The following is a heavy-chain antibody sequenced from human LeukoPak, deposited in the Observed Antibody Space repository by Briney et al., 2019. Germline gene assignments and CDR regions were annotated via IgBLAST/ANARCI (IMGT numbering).Heavy chain of an antibody. CDR3: ARGRGEYYWYYMDV. Sequence: GASVKVSCKASGYTFTSYGINWVRQATGQGLEWMGWMNPNSGNTGYAQKFQGRVTITRNTSISTAYMELSSLRSEDTAVYYCARGRGEYYWYYMDVWGKGTTVTISS. CDR2: MNPNSGNT. CDR1: GYTFTSYG. J-gene: IGHJ6*03. D-gene: IGHD4-17*01. V-gene: IGHV1-8*03.